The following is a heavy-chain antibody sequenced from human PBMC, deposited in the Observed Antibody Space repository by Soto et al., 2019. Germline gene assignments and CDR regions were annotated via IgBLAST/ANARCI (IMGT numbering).Heavy chain of an antibody. V-gene: IGHV1-18*01. J-gene: IGHJ6*02. CDR2: ISAYNGNT. D-gene: IGHD3-22*01. Sequence: ASVKVSCKASGYTFTSYGISWVRQAPGQGLEWMGWISAYNGNTNYAQKLQGRVTMTTDTSTSTAYMELRSLRSDDTAVYYCARDNPYYYDSSGYYHYYYYGMDVWGQGTTVTV. CDR1: GYTFTSYG. CDR3: ARDNPYYYDSSGYYHYYYYGMDV.